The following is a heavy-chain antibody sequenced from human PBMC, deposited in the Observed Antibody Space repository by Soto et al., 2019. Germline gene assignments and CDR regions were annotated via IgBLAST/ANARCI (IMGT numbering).Heavy chain of an antibody. CDR1: GVSISSYY. CDR3: ARDRLANWFDP. CDR2: IYYSGST. D-gene: IGHD3-9*01. Sequence: SETQSLTCTVSGVSISSYYWSWIRQPPGKGLEWIGYIYYSGSTNYNPSLKSRVTISVDTSKNQFSLKLSSVTAADTAVYYCARDRLANWFDPWGQGTLVTVSS. V-gene: IGHV4-59*01. J-gene: IGHJ5*02.